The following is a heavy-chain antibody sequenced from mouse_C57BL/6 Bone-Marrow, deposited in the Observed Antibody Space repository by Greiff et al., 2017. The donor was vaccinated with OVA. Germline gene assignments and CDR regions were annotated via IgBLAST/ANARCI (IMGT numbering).Heavy chain of an antibody. V-gene: IGHV1-19*01. J-gene: IGHJ4*01. CDR2: INPYNGGT. CDR3: ARGVRTMVTTGAMDY. D-gene: IGHD2-2*01. Sequence: VQLQQSGPVLVKPGASVKMSCKASGYTFTDYYMNWVKQSHGKSLEWIGVINPYNGGTSYTQKFKGKATLTVDKSSSTAYMELNSLTSEVSAVYYCARGVRTMVTTGAMDYWGQGTSVTVSS. CDR1: GYTFTDYY.